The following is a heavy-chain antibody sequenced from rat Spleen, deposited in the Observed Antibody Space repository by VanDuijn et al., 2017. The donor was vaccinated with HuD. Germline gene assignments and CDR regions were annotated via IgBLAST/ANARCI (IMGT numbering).Heavy chain of an antibody. J-gene: IGHJ2*01. CDR3: ARKSYSSYEGDF. D-gene: IGHD1-2*01. V-gene: IGHV2-43*01. Sequence: QVQLKESGPGLVQPSQTLSLTCTVSGFSLTRYDISWVRQPPGKGLEWMGVMWSGGRTDYNSVFKSRLSISRDTTKSQVFLKMNRLQTEDTAMYFCARKSYSSYEGDFWGQGVMVTVSS. CDR1: GFSLTRYD. CDR2: MWSGGRT.